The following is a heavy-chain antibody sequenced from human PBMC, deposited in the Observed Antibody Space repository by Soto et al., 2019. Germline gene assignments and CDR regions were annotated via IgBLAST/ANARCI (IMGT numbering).Heavy chain of an antibody. CDR3: ARGGGRTYYDFWSGYYLGAFDI. Sequence: PSETLSLTCTVSGGSISSGGYYWSWIRQHPGKGLEWIGYIYYSGSTYYNPSLKSRVTISVDTSKNQFSLKLSSVTAADTAVYYCARGGGRTYYDFWSGYYLGAFDIWGQGTMVTGSS. V-gene: IGHV4-31*03. CDR2: IYYSGST. J-gene: IGHJ3*02. D-gene: IGHD3-3*01. CDR1: GGSISSGGYY.